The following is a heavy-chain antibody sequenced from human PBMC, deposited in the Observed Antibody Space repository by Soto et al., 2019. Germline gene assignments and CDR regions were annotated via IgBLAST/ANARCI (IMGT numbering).Heavy chain of an antibody. CDR3: AKDKKENVLRFLEWSNDAFDI. CDR2: ISGSGGST. CDR1: GFTFSSYA. Sequence: EVQLLESGGGLVQPGGSLRLSCAASGFTFSSYAMSWVRQAPGKGLEWVSAISGSGGSTYYADSVKGRFTISRDNSKNTLYLQKNSLRAEDTAVYYCAKDKKENVLRFLEWSNDAFDIWGQGTMVTVSS. V-gene: IGHV3-23*01. J-gene: IGHJ3*02. D-gene: IGHD3-3*01.